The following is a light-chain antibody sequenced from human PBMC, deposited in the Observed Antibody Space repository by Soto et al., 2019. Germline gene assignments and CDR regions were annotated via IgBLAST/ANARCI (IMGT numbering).Light chain of an antibody. V-gene: IGLV2-14*01. CDR1: SSDVCGYHY. J-gene: IGLJ2*01. CDR3: SSYTRSSTLRVV. Sequence: QAVLTQPASVSGSPGQSITISCTGTSSDVCGYHYVSWYQQHPGKAPKLMIYDVSNRPSGVSNRFSGSKSGNTASLTISGLQAEDEADYYCSSYTRSSTLRVVFGGGTKVTVL. CDR2: DVS.